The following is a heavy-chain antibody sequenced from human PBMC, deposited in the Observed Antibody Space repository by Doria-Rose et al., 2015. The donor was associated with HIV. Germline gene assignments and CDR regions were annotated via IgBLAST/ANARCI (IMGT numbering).Heavy chain of an antibody. J-gene: IGHJ4*02. V-gene: IGHV3-21*01. CDR3: ATGVTLDY. CDR1: GFTFSSHR. CDR2: ISSTSAYI. Sequence: VQQVQSGGGLVRPGGSLRLSCATSGFTFSSHRINWVRQAPGKGLEWVSSISSTSAYINYADPVRGRFTISRDNARNSLYLQMDSLRAEDTAIYYCATGVTLDYWGQGTLVTVSS. D-gene: IGHD3-10*01.